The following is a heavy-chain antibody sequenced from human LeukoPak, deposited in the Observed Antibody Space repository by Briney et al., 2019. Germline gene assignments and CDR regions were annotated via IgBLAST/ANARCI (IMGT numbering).Heavy chain of an antibody. CDR1: GFTFSGSA. CDR3: TRPSLGYSSGRGVDY. J-gene: IGHJ4*02. D-gene: IGHD6-19*01. V-gene: IGHV3-73*01. CDR2: IRSKANSYAT. Sequence: GGSLRLSCAASGFTFSGSAMHWVRQASGKGLEWVGRIRSKANSYATAYAASVKGRFTISRDDSKNTAYLQMNSLKTEDTAVYYCTRPSLGYSSGRGVDYWGQGTLVTVSS.